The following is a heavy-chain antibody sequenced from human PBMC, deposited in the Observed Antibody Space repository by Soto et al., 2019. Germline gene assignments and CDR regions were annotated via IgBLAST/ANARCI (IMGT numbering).Heavy chain of an antibody. CDR2: IKQDESEK. Sequence: GGSLRLSCAASGFTFSSYWMSWVRQAPGKGLEWVANIKQDESEKYYVDSVKGRFTIFRDNAKNSLSLQMNSLRAEDTALYYFVRVAYFDWLSPYYFDCWGQGTLVTVSS. CDR1: GFTFSSYW. V-gene: IGHV3-7*04. D-gene: IGHD3-9*01. J-gene: IGHJ4*02. CDR3: VRVAYFDWLSPYYFDC.